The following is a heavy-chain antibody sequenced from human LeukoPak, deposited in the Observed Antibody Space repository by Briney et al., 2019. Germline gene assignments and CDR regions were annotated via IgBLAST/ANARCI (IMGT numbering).Heavy chain of an antibody. CDR3: ARGIAVAGSAFDI. Sequence: GSLRLSCAASGFTFSSYGMHWVRQPPGKGLEWIGEINHSGSTNYNPSLKSRVTISVDTSKNQFSLKLSSVTAADTAVYYCARGIAVAGSAFDIWGQGTTVTVSS. D-gene: IGHD6-19*01. CDR1: GFTFSSYG. J-gene: IGHJ3*02. V-gene: IGHV4-34*01. CDR2: INHSGST.